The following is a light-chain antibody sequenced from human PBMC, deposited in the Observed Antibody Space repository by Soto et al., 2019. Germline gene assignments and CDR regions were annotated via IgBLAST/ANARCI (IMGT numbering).Light chain of an antibody. V-gene: IGLV2-11*01. CDR1: SSDVGGYNY. Sequence: QSALTQPPSVSGSPGQSVTISCTGTSSDVGGYNYVSWYQQHPGKAPKLMMYDVKNRPSGIPDRFSGSKSGNTASLTISGLQAEDEADYYCSSYAGSYSFVFGSGTKLTVL. CDR2: DVK. J-gene: IGLJ1*01. CDR3: SSYAGSYSFV.